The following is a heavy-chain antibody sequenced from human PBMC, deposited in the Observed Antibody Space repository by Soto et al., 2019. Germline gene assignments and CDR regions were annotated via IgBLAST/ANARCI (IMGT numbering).Heavy chain of an antibody. Sequence: TSETLSLTCAVYGGSFSGYYWSWIRQPPGKGLEWIGEINHSGSTNYNPSLKSRVTISVDTSKNQFSLKLSSVTAADTAVYYCARSRIAAALQLYYYGMDVWGQGTTVTVSS. D-gene: IGHD6-13*01. CDR2: INHSGST. CDR3: ARSRIAAALQLYYYGMDV. CDR1: GGSFSGYY. J-gene: IGHJ6*02. V-gene: IGHV4-34*01.